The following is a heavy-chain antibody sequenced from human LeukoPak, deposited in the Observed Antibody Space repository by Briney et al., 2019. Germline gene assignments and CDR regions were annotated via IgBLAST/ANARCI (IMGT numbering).Heavy chain of an antibody. CDR2: ISYDGSNK. CDR1: GFTFSSYA. D-gene: IGHD7-27*01. J-gene: IGHJ3*02. CDR3: AIYLTGTDAFDI. Sequence: GGSLRLSYAASGFTFSSYAMHWVRRAPGKGLEWVAVISYDGSNKYYADSVKGRFTISRDNSKNTLYLQMNSLRAEDTAVYYCAIYLTGTDAFDIWGQGTMVTVSS. V-gene: IGHV3-30-3*01.